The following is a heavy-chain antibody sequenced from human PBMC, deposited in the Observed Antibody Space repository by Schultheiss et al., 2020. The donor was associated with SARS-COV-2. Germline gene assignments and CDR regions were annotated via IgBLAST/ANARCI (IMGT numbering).Heavy chain of an antibody. Sequence: ASVKVSCKASGYTFTSYAMHWVRQAPGQRLEWMGWSNAGNGNTKYSQEFQGRVTITRDTSASTAYMELSSLRSEDTAVYYCARGRYSSGRYPDAFDIWGQGTMVTVSS. CDR3: ARGRYSSGRYPDAFDI. J-gene: IGHJ3*02. CDR1: GYTFTSYA. D-gene: IGHD6-19*01. CDR2: SNAGNGNT. V-gene: IGHV1-3*02.